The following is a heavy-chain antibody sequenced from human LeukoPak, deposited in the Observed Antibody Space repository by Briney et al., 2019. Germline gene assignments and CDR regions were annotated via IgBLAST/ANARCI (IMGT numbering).Heavy chain of an antibody. CDR1: GFTFSTYA. Sequence: PGGSLRLSCAASGFTFSTYAMNWVRLAPGKGPEWVSAISGSGDSTYYTDSLKGRFTISRDNSKNTVYLQMNSLRAEDTAIYYCAKQLGYCSGGSCYFDYWGRGTLVTVSS. D-gene: IGHD2-15*01. CDR3: AKQLGYCSGGSCYFDY. V-gene: IGHV3-23*01. J-gene: IGHJ4*03. CDR2: ISGSGDST.